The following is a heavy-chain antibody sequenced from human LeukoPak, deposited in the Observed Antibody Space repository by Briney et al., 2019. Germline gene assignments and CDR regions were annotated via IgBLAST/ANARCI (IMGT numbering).Heavy chain of an antibody. Sequence: PGGSLRLSCAASGYSFNDYAMHWVRQAPDKGLEWVAAIWYDGSNKYYADSVKGRFTISRDNSKSTLYLQTDSLRAEDTAVYCCAKDNDLWNSHHRGRGLDYWGQGTLVTVSS. V-gene: IGHV3-33*06. CDR2: IWYDGSNK. J-gene: IGHJ4*02. CDR1: GYSFNDYA. D-gene: IGHD3-3*01. CDR3: AKDNDLWNSHHRGRGLDY.